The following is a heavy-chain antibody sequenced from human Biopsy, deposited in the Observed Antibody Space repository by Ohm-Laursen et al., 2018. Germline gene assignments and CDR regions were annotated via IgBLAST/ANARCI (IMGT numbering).Heavy chain of an antibody. CDR3: ARGDYFDSNGYFWFDP. CDR2: IFNSANT. CDR1: GGSISSGGSY. V-gene: IGHV4-31*01. J-gene: IGHJ5*02. D-gene: IGHD3-22*01. Sequence: TLSLTCTVSGGSISSGGSYWSWIRQRPGKGLEWIGYIFNSANTYYNPSLKNLITISGDTSKNQFSLKLNSVTAAVTAVYYCARGDYFDSNGYFWFDPWGQGTLVTVSS.